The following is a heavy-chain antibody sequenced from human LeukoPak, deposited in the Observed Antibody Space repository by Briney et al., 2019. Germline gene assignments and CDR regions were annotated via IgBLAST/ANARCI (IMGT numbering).Heavy chain of an antibody. D-gene: IGHD6-13*01. V-gene: IGHV3-7*01. J-gene: IGHJ4*02. CDR2: IRGDGSAK. Sequence: GGSLRLSCAASGFTFSTYWMAWVRQAPGKGLEWLANIRGDGSAKYYGDPVKGRFTISRDNAKNTLYLQMNSLRAEDTAVYYCARGKQDFDNWGQGTPVTVSS. CDR3: ARGKQDFDN. CDR1: GFTFSTYW.